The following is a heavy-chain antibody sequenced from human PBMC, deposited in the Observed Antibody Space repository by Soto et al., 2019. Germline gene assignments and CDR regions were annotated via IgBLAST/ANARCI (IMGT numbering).Heavy chain of an antibody. CDR3: AKERLARGFDY. Sequence: EVQLLDSGGGLVQPGGSLRLSCAASGFTFSNYAMNWVRQAPGKGLEWVLGISGGGDSTYYADSLKGRFTISRDNSKNTLFLQMNRLRAEDTAVYYCAKERLARGFDYWGQGTLVTVSS. CDR2: ISGGGDST. CDR1: GFTFSNYA. J-gene: IGHJ4*02. V-gene: IGHV3-23*01.